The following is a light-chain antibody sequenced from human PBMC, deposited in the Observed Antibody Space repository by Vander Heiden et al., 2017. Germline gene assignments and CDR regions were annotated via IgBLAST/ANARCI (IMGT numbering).Light chain of an antibody. J-gene: IGKJ1*01. V-gene: IGKV1-5*03. CDR2: KAS. CDR1: QTFSNY. CDR3: QQCNAYPWT. Sequence: DIQMTQSPSPLSASVGDRVTITCRASQTFSNYLAWYQQKPGNAPKLLIYKASTLESGVPSRFSGRGSGTEFTLTISSLQPDDFATYYCQQCNAYPWTFGQGTRVEI.